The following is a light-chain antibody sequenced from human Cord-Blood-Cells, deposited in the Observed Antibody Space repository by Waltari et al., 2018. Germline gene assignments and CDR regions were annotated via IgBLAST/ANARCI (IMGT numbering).Light chain of an antibody. CDR3: CSYAGSSTWV. CDR1: RSDVGSYNH. CDR2: EGS. J-gene: IGLJ3*02. Sequence: QSALTQPASVSGSPGQSITISCTGTRSDVGSYNHVSWYQQHPGKAPKLMIYEGSKRPSVVSNRFSGSKSGNTASLTISGLQAEDEADYYCCSYAGSSTWVFGGGTKLTVL. V-gene: IGLV2-23*01.